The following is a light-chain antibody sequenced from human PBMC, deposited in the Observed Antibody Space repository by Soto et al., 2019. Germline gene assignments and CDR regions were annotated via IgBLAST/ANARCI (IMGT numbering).Light chain of an antibody. Sequence: QSALTQPASVSGSPGQSITVSCTGTSSDIGSYDLVSWYQRHPGKAPKLIIFEGNKRPSGVSNRFSGSKSGNTASLTLSGLQAEDEADYYCCSYAASITFVSGTGTKLTVL. J-gene: IGLJ1*01. CDR1: SSDIGSYDL. V-gene: IGLV2-23*01. CDR3: CSYAASITFV. CDR2: EGN.